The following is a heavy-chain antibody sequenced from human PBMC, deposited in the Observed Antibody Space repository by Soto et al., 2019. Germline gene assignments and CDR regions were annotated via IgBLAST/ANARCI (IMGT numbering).Heavy chain of an antibody. CDR3: ARGVPAAIYSYGMDV. Sequence: QVQLVQSGAEVKKPGSSVKVSCKASGGTFSSYAISWVRQAPGQGLEWMGGIVPIFGTANYAQKFQGRVTITADESTSPAYMELSSLGSEDTAVYYCARGVPAAIYSYGMDVWGQGTTVSVSS. D-gene: IGHD2-2*01. J-gene: IGHJ6*02. CDR1: GGTFSSYA. V-gene: IGHV1-69*01. CDR2: IVPIFGTA.